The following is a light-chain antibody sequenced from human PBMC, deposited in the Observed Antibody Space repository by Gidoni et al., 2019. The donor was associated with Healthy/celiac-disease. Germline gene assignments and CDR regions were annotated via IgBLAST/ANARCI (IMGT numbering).Light chain of an antibody. CDR3: QQYNNWPPGIFT. Sequence: EIVMTQSPATLSVSPGERATLSCRASQSVSSNLAWYQQKPGQAPRLLIYGASTRATGIPARFSGSGSGTEFTLTISSLQSEDFAVYYCQQYNNWPPGIFTFGPXTKVDIK. J-gene: IGKJ3*01. V-gene: IGKV3-15*01. CDR2: GAS. CDR1: QSVSSN.